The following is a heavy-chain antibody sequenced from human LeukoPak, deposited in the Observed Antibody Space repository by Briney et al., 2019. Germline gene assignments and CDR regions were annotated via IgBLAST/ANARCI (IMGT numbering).Heavy chain of an antibody. V-gene: IGHV5-51*01. D-gene: IGHD3-16*01. CDR3: ARHVGERYYYYYMDV. Sequence: EALKISCKGSGYSFTSYWIAWVRQVPGKGMGWVGIIYPGDSDTRYSPSFQGQVTISADKSISTAYLQWSSLKASDTAMYYCARHVGERYYYYYMDVWGKGTTVTVSS. J-gene: IGHJ6*03. CDR2: IYPGDSDT. CDR1: GYSFTSYW.